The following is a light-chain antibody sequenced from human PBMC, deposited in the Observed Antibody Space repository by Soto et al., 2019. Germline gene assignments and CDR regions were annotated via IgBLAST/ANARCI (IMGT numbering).Light chain of an antibody. CDR2: GVR. Sequence: QSALAQPTSVSGSPGQSITISCTGNSDDIGAYNYVSWYQQHPGKAPRLLIHGVRNRPSGISSRFSGSKSDNTASLSTSGLQAEDEGDYYCYSYTSSSTYVFGTGTKVTVL. J-gene: IGLJ1*01. CDR3: YSYTSSSTYV. V-gene: IGLV2-14*01. CDR1: SDDIGAYNY.